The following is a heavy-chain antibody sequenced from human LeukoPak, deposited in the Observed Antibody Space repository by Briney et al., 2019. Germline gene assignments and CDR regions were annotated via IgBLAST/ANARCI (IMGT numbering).Heavy chain of an antibody. V-gene: IGHV3-30*19. CDR1: GFTLSNSG. Sequence: GRSLRLSCAASGFTLSNSGMHWVRQAPGKGLEWVAAISDDGNNKHYGDSVKGRFTISRDNSKNTLYLQMNSLRSEDTAVYYCARGDSAYDLFGHIDYWGQGTLVTVSS. J-gene: IGHJ4*02. D-gene: IGHD5-12*01. CDR2: ISDDGNNK. CDR3: ARGDSAYDLFGHIDY.